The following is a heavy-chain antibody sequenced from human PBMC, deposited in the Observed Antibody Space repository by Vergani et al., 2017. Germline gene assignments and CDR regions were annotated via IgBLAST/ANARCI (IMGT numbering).Heavy chain of an antibody. Sequence: EVQLLESGGGLVQPGGSLRLSCAASGFTFSRYWMGWVRQAPGKGLEWVANIQQDGSETYYVDSVKGRFTISRDSAKNSMYLQMNSLRAEDTAVYYCARDTYRFFDFWGQGTLVTVSS. J-gene: IGHJ4*02. CDR1: GFTFSRYW. CDR2: IQQDGSET. V-gene: IGHV3-7*01. D-gene: IGHD2/OR15-2a*01. CDR3: ARDTYRFFDF.